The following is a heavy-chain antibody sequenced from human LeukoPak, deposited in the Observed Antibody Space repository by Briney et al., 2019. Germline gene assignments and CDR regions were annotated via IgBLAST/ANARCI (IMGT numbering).Heavy chain of an antibody. V-gene: IGHV4-4*07. D-gene: IGHD3-22*01. CDR2: IYTSGST. CDR1: GGSISSYY. CDR3: AREAPYYYDSRGAFDI. J-gene: IGHJ3*02. Sequence: PSETLSLTCSVSGGSISSYYWSWIRQPAGKGLEWIGRIYTSGSTNYNPSLKSRVTISVDTSKNQFSLKLSSVTAADTAVYYCAREAPYYYDSRGAFDIWGQGTMVTVSS.